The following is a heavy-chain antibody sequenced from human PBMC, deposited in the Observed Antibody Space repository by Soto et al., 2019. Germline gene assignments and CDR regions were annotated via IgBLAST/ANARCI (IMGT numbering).Heavy chain of an antibody. D-gene: IGHD3-3*01. J-gene: IGHJ4*02. CDR3: AKGWPSFGVFITHFDY. Sequence: GGSLRLSCAASGFTFSSYAMSWVRQAPGKGLEWVSAISGSGGSTYYADSVKGRFTISRDNSKNALYLQMNSLRAEDTAVYYCAKGWPSFGVFITHFDYWGQGTLVTVSS. V-gene: IGHV3-23*01. CDR2: ISGSGGST. CDR1: GFTFSSYA.